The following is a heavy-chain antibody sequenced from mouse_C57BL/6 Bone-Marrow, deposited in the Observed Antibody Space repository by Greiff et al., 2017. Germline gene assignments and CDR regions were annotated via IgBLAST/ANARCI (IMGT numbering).Heavy chain of an antibody. CDR2: IDPEDGDT. CDR3: TRGLLAWVAY. J-gene: IGHJ3*01. D-gene: IGHD1-1*01. CDR1: GFNFKDYY. Sequence: EVQLQESGAELVRPGASVKLSCTASGFNFKDYYMHWVKQRPEQGLEWIGRIDPEDGDTEYAPKFKGKATMTADTSSTTAYLQLSSLTAEDTAVYYCTRGLLAWVAYWGQGTLVTVSA. V-gene: IGHV14-1*01.